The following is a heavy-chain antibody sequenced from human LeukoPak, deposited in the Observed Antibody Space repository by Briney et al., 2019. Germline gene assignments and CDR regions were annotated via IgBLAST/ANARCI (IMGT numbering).Heavy chain of an antibody. CDR3: AGFNYYYGMDV. J-gene: IGHJ6*02. D-gene: IGHD3-10*01. CDR1: GGSISSGDYY. CDR2: IYYSGST. V-gene: IGHV4-30-4*01. Sequence: SETLSLTCTVSGGSISSGDYYWSWIRQPPGKGLEWIGYIYYSGSTYYNPSLKGRVTISVDTSKNQFSLKLSSVTAADTAVYYCAGFNYYYGMDVWGQGTTVTVSS.